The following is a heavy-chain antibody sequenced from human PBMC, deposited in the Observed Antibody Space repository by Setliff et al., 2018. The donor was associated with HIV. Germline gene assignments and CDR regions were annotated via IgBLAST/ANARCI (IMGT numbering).Heavy chain of an antibody. CDR2: INPSGGST. Sequence: RASVKVSCKASGYTFTSYYMHWVRQAPGQGLEWMGIINPSGGSTSYAQRFQGRVTMTRDTSTSTVYMGLSWLRSDDTAVYFCARQGAAADGFDPWGQGTLVTVSS. CDR1: GYTFTSYY. V-gene: IGHV1-46*01. D-gene: IGHD6-13*01. J-gene: IGHJ5*02. CDR3: ARQGAAADGFDP.